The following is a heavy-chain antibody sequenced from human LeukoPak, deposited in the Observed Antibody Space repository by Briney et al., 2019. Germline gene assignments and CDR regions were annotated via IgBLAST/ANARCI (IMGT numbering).Heavy chain of an antibody. Sequence: GGSLRLSCAASGFAFSSYDMHWVRQAPGKGLEWVAVISYDGSDKYYVDSVKGRFTISRDNSKNTLYLQMNSLKAEDTAVYYCARYYASATYRYFDYWGQGTLVTVSS. V-gene: IGHV3-30*03. D-gene: IGHD3-10*01. J-gene: IGHJ4*02. CDR3: ARYYASATYRYFDY. CDR1: GFAFSSYD. CDR2: ISYDGSDK.